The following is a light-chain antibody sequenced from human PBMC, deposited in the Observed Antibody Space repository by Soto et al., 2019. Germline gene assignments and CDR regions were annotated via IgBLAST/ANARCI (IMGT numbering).Light chain of an antibody. J-gene: IGLJ2*01. Sequence: QAVVTQPPSASGSPGQSVTISCTGTSSDVGGYNSVSWYQQHPGKAPRLMIYEVSKRPSGVPDRFSGSKSGSTASLTVSGLQAEDEADYYCSSYAGRLVFGGGTKVTVL. CDR2: EVS. CDR3: SSYAGRLV. V-gene: IGLV2-8*01. CDR1: SSDVGGYNS.